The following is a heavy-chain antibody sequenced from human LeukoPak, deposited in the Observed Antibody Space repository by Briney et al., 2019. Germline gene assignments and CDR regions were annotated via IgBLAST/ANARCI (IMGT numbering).Heavy chain of an antibody. J-gene: IGHJ3*02. CDR1: GFTFSSYA. V-gene: IGHV3-23*01. CDR3: ARARYSGYDSAFDI. CDR2: ISGSGGST. D-gene: IGHD5-12*01. Sequence: GGSLRLSCAASGFTFSSYAMSWVRQAPGKGLEWVSTISGSGGSTYYADSVKGRFTISRDNAKNSLYLQMNSLRAEDTAVYYCARARYSGYDSAFDIWGQGTMVTVSS.